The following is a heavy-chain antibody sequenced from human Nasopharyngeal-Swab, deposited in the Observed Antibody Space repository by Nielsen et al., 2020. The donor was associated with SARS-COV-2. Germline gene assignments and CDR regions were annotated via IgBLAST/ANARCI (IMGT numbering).Heavy chain of an antibody. Sequence: WIRQRPGKALEWLAHNFSNDENAYSTSLKSRLTISKDTSKSPVVLTTTNMDPVDTATYYCARISSLYSYDIDVWGKGTTVTVSS. CDR3: ARISSLYSYDIDV. V-gene: IGHV2-26*01. J-gene: IGHJ6*03. CDR2: NFSNDEN.